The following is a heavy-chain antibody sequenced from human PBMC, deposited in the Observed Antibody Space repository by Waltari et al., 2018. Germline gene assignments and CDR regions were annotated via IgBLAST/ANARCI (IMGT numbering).Heavy chain of an antibody. CDR1: GFTFSSYA. CDR2: ISGSCGST. D-gene: IGHD5-18*01. V-gene: IGHV3-23*01. J-gene: IGHJ4*02. CDR3: AKDKDWIQLWSRADY. Sequence: EVQLLESGGGLVQPGGSLRLSCAASGFTFSSYAMSWVRQAPGKGLEWVSAISGSCGSTYYADSVKGRFTISRDNSKNTLYLQMNSLRAEDTAVYYCAKDKDWIQLWSRADYWGQGTLVTVSS.